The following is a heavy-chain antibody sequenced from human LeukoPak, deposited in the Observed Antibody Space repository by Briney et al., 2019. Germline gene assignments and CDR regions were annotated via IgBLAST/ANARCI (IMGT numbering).Heavy chain of an antibody. CDR2: ISDSGGST. CDR3: VRGYSFGPYGMDV. Sequence: GGSLTLSCSASGFPFSSYAMHWVRQAPGKGLEYVSAISDSGGSTYYADSVKGRFTISRDNSKNTLYLQMSRLRAEDTAVYFCVRGYSFGPYGMDVWGQGTTVTVSS. V-gene: IGHV3-64D*09. CDR1: GFPFSSYA. D-gene: IGHD2-15*01. J-gene: IGHJ6*02.